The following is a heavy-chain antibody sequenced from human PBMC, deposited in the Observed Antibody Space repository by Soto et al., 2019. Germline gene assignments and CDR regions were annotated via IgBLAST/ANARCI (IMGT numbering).Heavy chain of an antibody. CDR2: ISGSGGST. CDR1: GFTFSSYA. D-gene: IGHD1-26*01. Sequence: GGFLRLSCAASGFTFSSYAMSWVRQAPGKGLEWVSAISGSGGSTYYADSVKGRFTISRDNSKNTLYLQMNSLRAEDTAVYYCAKDVGATPEHYFDYWGQGTLVTVSS. V-gene: IGHV3-23*01. CDR3: AKDVGATPEHYFDY. J-gene: IGHJ4*02.